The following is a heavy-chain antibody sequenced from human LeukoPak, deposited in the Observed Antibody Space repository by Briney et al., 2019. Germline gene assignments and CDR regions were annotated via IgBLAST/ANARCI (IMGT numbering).Heavy chain of an antibody. CDR3: AKRPRGNYLDPFDC. CDR2: ISSRGNAT. D-gene: IGHD3-10*01. V-gene: IGHV3-23*01. Sequence: QTGGSLGLSCAASGFTFSFYPMTWVRQAPGKGLEWVSTISSRGNATYYAESVKGRFTISRDNSKNRLYLQMNSLRAEDTAVYYCAKRPRGNYLDPFDCWGQGTLVTVSS. J-gene: IGHJ4*02. CDR1: GFTFSFYP.